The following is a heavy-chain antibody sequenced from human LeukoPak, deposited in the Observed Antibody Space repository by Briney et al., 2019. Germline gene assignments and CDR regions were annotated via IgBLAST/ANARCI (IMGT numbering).Heavy chain of an antibody. CDR1: GFTFTTYA. Sequence: GRSLRLSCAASGFTFTTYAMHWVRQAPGKGLEWVAVISYDGTNKYYADSVKGRFTISRDNSKNTLYLQMNSLRGEDTAVYYCARELNHCIIDVWGQGTTVTVSS. J-gene: IGHJ6*02. V-gene: IGHV3-30-3*01. CDR2: ISYDGTNK. CDR3: ARELNHCIIDV. D-gene: IGHD1-14*01.